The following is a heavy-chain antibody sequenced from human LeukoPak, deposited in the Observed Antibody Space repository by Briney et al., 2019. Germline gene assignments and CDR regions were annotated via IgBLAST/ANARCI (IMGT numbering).Heavy chain of an antibody. CDR3: ARDYGGYDYPPLSGY. Sequence: GGSLRLSCAASGFTFSSYGMHWVRQAPGKGLEWVAVISYDGSNKYYADSVKGRFTISRDNSKNTLYLQMNSLRSDDTAVYYCARDYGGYDYPPLSGYWGQGTLVTVSP. V-gene: IGHV3-30*03. CDR2: ISYDGSNK. J-gene: IGHJ4*02. CDR1: GFTFSSYG. D-gene: IGHD5-12*01.